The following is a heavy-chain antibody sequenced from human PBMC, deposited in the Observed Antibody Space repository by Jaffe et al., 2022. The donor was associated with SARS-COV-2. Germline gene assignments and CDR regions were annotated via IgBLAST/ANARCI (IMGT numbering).Heavy chain of an antibody. CDR1: GGSFSGYY. CDR3: ARGGVPGAFDI. Sequence: QVQLQQWGAGLLKPSETLSLTCAVYGGSFSGYYWSWIRQPPGKGLEWVGETYHSGSTKYNPSLKSRVIISGDTSKNQFSLQLSSVTAADTAVYYCARGGVPGAFDIWGQGTMVTVSS. V-gene: IGHV4-34*01. J-gene: IGHJ3*02. CDR2: TYHSGST. D-gene: IGHD3-16*01.